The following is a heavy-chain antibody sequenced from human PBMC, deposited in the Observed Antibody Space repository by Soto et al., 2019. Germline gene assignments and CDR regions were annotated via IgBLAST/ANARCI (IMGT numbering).Heavy chain of an antibody. V-gene: IGHV1-69*01. CDR3: ARTVVGATDFDY. CDR1: VCTFSSYA. Sequence: QVQLLQSGAEVKKPGSSVKVSCKASVCTFSSYAISWVRQAPGQGLYWMGGIIPIFGTANYAQKFQGRVSITADESTSTAYMELSSLRSEDTAVYYCARTVVGATDFDYWGQGTLVTVSS. J-gene: IGHJ4*02. D-gene: IGHD1-26*01. CDR2: IIPIFGTA.